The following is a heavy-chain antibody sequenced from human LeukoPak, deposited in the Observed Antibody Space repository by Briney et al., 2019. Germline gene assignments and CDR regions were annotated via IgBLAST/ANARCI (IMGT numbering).Heavy chain of an antibody. CDR3: AKLRGYYGSGQQITLDY. CDR1: GFTFSSYA. V-gene: IGHV3-23*01. D-gene: IGHD3-10*01. Sequence: GGSLRLSCAASGFTFSSYAMSWVRQAPGKGLEWVSAISGGGGTTYYADSVKGRFTISRDNAKNTLYLQMNSLSVEDTAVYYCAKLRGYYGSGQQITLDYWGQGTLVTVSS. CDR2: ISGGGGTT. J-gene: IGHJ4*02.